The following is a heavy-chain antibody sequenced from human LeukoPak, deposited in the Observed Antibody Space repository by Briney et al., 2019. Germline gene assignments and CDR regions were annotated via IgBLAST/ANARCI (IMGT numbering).Heavy chain of an antibody. Sequence: GASVKVSCKASGYTFTGYYMHWVRQAPGQGLEWMGWINPNSGGTNYAQKFQGRVTMTRDTSISTAYMVLSRLRSDDTAVYYCARAPRSSGSPSAPFLFDYWGQGTLVTVSS. D-gene: IGHD3-22*01. J-gene: IGHJ4*02. CDR1: GYTFTGYY. CDR3: ARAPRSSGSPSAPFLFDY. CDR2: INPNSGGT. V-gene: IGHV1-2*02.